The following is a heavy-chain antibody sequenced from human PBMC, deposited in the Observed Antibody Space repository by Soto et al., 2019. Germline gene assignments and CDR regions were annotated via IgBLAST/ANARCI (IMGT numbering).Heavy chain of an antibody. J-gene: IGHJ5*02. Sequence: SETLSLTCTVSGGSINSGDYYWSWIRQPPGKGLEWIGFIYYSGSTYYNPSLKGRLTISPDTSKNQFSLRLTSVSAADTAVYYCARVPGGGITMNWFDPWGRGTLVTVSS. CDR3: ARVPGGGITMNWFDP. CDR1: GGSINSGDYY. D-gene: IGHD3-16*01. V-gene: IGHV4-30-4*01. CDR2: IYYSGST.